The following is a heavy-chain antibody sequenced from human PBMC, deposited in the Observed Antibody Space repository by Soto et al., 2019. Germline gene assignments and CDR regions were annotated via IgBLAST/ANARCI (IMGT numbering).Heavy chain of an antibody. CDR2: IYPSGNT. D-gene: IGHD3-10*01. CDR1: GGSINNYY. CDR3: ARGSLTMDV. V-gene: IGHV4-4*07. Sequence: SETLSLTCTVSGGSINNYYWSWIREPAGKGLEWIGRIYPSGNTNYNPSLKSRVIMSVDTSKDQFSLKLNSVTAADTAVYYCARGSLTMDVWGQGTTVTVSS. J-gene: IGHJ6*02.